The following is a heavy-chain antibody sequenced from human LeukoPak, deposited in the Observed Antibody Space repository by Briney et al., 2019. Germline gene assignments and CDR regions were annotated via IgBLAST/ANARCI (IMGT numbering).Heavy chain of an antibody. CDR2: IYYSGST. Sequence: SETLSLTCTVSGGSISSYYWSWIRQPPGKGLEWIGYIYYSGSTNYNPSLKSRVTISVDTSKNQFSLKLSSVTAADTAVYYCARDLLAYYGSGSYYAFDIWGQGTMVTVSS. J-gene: IGHJ3*02. D-gene: IGHD3-10*01. CDR1: GGSISSYY. CDR3: ARDLLAYYGSGSYYAFDI. V-gene: IGHV4-59*01.